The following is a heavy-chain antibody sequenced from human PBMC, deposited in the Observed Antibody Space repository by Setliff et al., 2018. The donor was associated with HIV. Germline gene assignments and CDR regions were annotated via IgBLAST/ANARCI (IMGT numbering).Heavy chain of an antibody. J-gene: IGHJ5*02. CDR3: AGCITGTTHWFDP. CDR1: GGSISSHY. D-gene: IGHD1-20*01. CDR2: IYYSGST. Sequence: KASETLSLTCTVSGGSISSHYWSWIRQPPGKRLEWIGYIYYSGSTNYNPSLMSRVTISVDTSKNQFSLKLSSVTAADTAVYYCAGCITGTTHWFDPWGQGTLVTVSS. V-gene: IGHV4-59*11.